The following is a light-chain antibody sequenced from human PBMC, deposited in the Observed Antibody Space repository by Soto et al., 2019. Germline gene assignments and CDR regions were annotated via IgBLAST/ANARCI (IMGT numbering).Light chain of an antibody. CDR2: LDS. J-gene: IGKJ2*01. V-gene: IGKV2-28*01. Sequence: DIVMTQSPLSLPVTPGEPASISCTSSQSLLHSNGNNYLDWFLQKPGQPPQLLIYLDSNRASGVPDRFSGGESGTNFTLKISKVEAEDVGVYHCMQGLESAYTFGQGTTLEIK. CDR1: QSLLHSNGNNY. CDR3: MQGLESAYT.